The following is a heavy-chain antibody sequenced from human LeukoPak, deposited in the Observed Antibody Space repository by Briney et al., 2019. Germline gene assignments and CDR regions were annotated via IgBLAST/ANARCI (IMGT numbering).Heavy chain of an antibody. D-gene: IGHD3-3*01. CDR3: AKDRSFWSGYYNFDY. Sequence: GGSLRLSCAASGFTFSSYAMSWVRQAPGKGLEWVSAISGSGGSTYYADSVKGRFTISRDNSKNTLYLQMNSLRAEDTAVYYCAKDRSFWSGYYNFDYWGQGTLVTVSS. CDR1: GFTFSSYA. CDR2: ISGSGGST. V-gene: IGHV3-23*01. J-gene: IGHJ4*02.